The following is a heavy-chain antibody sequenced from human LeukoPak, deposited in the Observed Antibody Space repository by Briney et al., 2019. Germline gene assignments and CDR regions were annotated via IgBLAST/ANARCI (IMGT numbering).Heavy chain of an antibody. CDR1: GYTFTSYG. J-gene: IGHJ3*02. CDR2: SSAYNGNT. V-gene: IGHV1-18*01. D-gene: IGHD2-2*02. Sequence: ASVKVSCKASGYTFTSYGISWVRQAPGQGLEWMGWSSAYNGNTNYAQKLQGRVTMTTDTSTSTAYMELRSLRSDDTAVYYCARDLEDIVVVPAAIFGIYDAFDIWGQGTMVTVSS. CDR3: ARDLEDIVVVPAAIFGIYDAFDI.